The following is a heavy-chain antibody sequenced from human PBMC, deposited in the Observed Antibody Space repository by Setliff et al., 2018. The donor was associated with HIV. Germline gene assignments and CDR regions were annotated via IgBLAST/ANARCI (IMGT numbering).Heavy chain of an antibody. Sequence: ASVKVSCKTSGDTFRTDAISWVRQAPGQGLEWMGWINPHTGATNYAQNFQGRVIMTREKSISTAYLDLSGLRSDDTAVYYCSKSMKFYYYGLDVWGPGTAVTVSS. V-gene: IGHV1-2*02. CDR1: GDTFRTDA. CDR3: SKSMKFYYYGLDV. CDR2: INPHTGAT. D-gene: IGHD2-8*01. J-gene: IGHJ6*02.